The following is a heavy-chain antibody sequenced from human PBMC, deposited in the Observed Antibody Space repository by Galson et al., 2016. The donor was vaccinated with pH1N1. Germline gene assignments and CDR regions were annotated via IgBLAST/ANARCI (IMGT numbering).Heavy chain of an antibody. CDR1: GYSVSSGSS. CDR2: MSHTRTT. J-gene: IGHJ3*02. D-gene: IGHD3-3*01. V-gene: IGHV4-38-2*01. Sequence: SETLSLTCAVSGYSVSSGSSWGWIRQTPGKGLEYIAAMSHTRTTYSNPSLKSRVIISVDTSKNQFSLKLNSLTAADSAVYYCARQVYDIGWFFGGFDIWGQGTMVTVSS. CDR3: ARQVYDIGWFFGGFDI.